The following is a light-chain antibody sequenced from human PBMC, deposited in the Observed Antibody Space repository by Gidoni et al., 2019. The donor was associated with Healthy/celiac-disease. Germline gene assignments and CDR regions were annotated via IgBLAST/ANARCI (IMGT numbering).Light chain of an antibody. J-gene: IGKJ1*01. CDR3: QQLNSYPPWT. V-gene: IGKV1-9*01. CDR1: QGLSSY. CDR2: AAS. Sequence: DIQLTQSPSFLSASVGDRVTITCQASQGLSSYLAWYQQKPGKAPKLLIYAASTLQSGVPSRFSGSGSGTEFTLTISSLQPEDFATYYCQQLNSYPPWTFGQGTKVESK.